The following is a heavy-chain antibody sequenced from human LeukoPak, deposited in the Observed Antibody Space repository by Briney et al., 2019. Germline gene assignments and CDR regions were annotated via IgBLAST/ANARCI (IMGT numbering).Heavy chain of an antibody. D-gene: IGHD6-13*01. CDR1: GGSISSYY. Sequence: SETLSLTCTVSGGSISSYYWSWIRQPPGKGLEWIGSIYYSGGTYYNPSLKSRVTISVDTSKNQFSLKLSSMTAADTAVYYCARPDIAASGTKIDYWGQGTLVTVSS. V-gene: IGHV4-59*05. CDR2: IYYSGGT. CDR3: ARPDIAASGTKIDY. J-gene: IGHJ4*02.